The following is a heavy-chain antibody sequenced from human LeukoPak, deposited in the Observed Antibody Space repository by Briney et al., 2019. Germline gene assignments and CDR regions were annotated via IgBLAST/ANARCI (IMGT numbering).Heavy chain of an antibody. J-gene: IGHJ2*01. V-gene: IGHV3-30-3*01. D-gene: IGHD6-13*01. CDR3: ARDGRRAAAGPGYFDL. CDR2: ISYDGSNK. CDR1: GFTFSSYA. Sequence: GGSLRLSCAASGFTFSSYAMHWVRQAPGKGLEWVAVISYDGSNKYYADSVKGRFTISRDNSKNTLYLQMNSLRAEDTAVYYCARDGRRAAAGPGYFDLWGRGTLVTVSS.